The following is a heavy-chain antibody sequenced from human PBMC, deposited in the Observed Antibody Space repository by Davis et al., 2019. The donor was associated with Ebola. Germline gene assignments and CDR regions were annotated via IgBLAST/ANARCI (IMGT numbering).Heavy chain of an antibody. CDR2: ISGTGGST. D-gene: IGHD6-13*01. CDR3: AKIFSSSWVNWFDP. Sequence: PGGSLRLSCAASGFTFSNDWMSWVRQAPGKGLEWVSSISGTGGSTYYADSVKGRFTISRDNSKNTLYLQMNSLRAEDTAVYYCAKIFSSSWVNWFDPWGQGTLVTVSS. V-gene: IGHV3-23*01. J-gene: IGHJ5*02. CDR1: GFTFSNDW.